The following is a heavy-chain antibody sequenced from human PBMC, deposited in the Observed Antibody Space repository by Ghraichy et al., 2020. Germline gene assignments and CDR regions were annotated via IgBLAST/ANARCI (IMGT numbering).Heavy chain of an antibody. J-gene: IGHJ4*02. CDR3: ARDQGGGSSDF. D-gene: IGHD1-26*01. CDR1: GGSTSNYY. CDR2: IYYSGST. Sequence: SETLSLTCTVSGGSTSNYYWGWIRQPPRKGLEWIGSIYYSGSTYYSPSLKSRVTISINTSKNQFSLKLSSVTAADTALYYCARDQGGGSSDFWGLGTLVTVSS. V-gene: IGHV4-39*07.